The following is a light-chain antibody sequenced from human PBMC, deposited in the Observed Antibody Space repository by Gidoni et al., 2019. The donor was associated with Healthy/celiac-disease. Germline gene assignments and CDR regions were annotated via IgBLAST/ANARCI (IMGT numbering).Light chain of an antibody. CDR3: QQYYSTLYT. CDR2: WAS. J-gene: IGKJ2*01. CDR1: QSVLYSSNNKNY. V-gene: IGKV4-1*01. Sequence: DIVMPQSPDSLAGSLGERATINCKSSQSVLYSSNNKNYLAWYQQKPGQPPKLLIYWASTRESGVPDRFSGSGSGTDFTLTISSLQAEDVAVYYCQQYYSTLYTFGQGTKLEIK.